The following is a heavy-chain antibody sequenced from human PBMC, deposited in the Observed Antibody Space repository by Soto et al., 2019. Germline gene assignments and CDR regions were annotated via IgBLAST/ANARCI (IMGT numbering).Heavy chain of an antibody. Sequence: GGSLRLSCAASGFTFSSYAMSWVRQAPGKGLECVSTISGSGGTTYYADSVKGRFTISRDNSKNTLYLQMNSLRAEDTAVYYCARAGDYDLLTFDHWGPGTLVTVSS. V-gene: IGHV3-23*01. CDR3: ARAGDYDLLTFDH. D-gene: IGHD4-17*01. CDR2: ISGSGGTT. J-gene: IGHJ4*02. CDR1: GFTFSSYA.